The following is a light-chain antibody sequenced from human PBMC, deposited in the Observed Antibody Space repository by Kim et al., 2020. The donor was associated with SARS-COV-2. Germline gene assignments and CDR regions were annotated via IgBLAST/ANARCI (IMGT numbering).Light chain of an antibody. V-gene: IGLV2-14*03. CDR2: DVN. CDR3: SSYTYSKAWV. CDR1: SSDVGAYRY. Sequence: GQLITTSCTGSSSDVGAYRYVSWDQHHPDKAPQLIISDVNKRPSGGSDRFSGSKSGNTASLTISGLQPEDAADYYCSSYTYSKAWVFGGGTQLTVL. J-gene: IGLJ3*02.